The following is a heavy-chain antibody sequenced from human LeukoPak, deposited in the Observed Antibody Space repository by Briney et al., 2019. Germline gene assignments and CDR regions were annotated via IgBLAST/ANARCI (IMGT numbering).Heavy chain of an antibody. CDR1: GYTFTSYG. J-gene: IGHJ6*02. CDR2: ISAYNGNT. CDR3: ARDHRSTVTTYYYYGMDV. D-gene: IGHD4-17*01. V-gene: IGHV1-18*01. Sequence: ASVKVSCKASGYTFTSYGISWVRQAPGQGLEWMGWISAYNGNTNYAQRLQGRVTMTTDTSTSTAYMELRSLRSDDTAVYYCARDHRSTVTTYYYYGMDVWGQGTTVTVSS.